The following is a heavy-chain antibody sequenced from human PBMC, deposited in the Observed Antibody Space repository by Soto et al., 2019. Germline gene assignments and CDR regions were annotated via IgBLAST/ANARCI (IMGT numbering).Heavy chain of an antibody. V-gene: IGHV3-48*04. CDR3: ARVSSDPDTYYYDSSGYSALDY. CDR1: GFTFSSYS. D-gene: IGHD3-22*01. Sequence: GGSLRLSCAASGFTFSSYSMNWVRQAPGKGLEWVSYISSSSSTIYYADSVKGRFTISRDNAKNSLYLQMNSLRAEDTAVYYCARVSSDPDTYYYDSSGYSALDYWGQGTLVTVSS. J-gene: IGHJ4*02. CDR2: ISSSSSTI.